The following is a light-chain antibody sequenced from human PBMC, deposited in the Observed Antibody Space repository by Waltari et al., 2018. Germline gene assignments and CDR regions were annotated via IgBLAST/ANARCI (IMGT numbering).Light chain of an antibody. CDR2: KTF. CDR3: QQYSSSSMFS. J-gene: IGKJ2*03. Sequence: DIQMTQSPSTLSASVGDRVPIPCRASQSLSTLLAWFQQKPGNPPKLLIYKTFNLERGVPSRFSGSGSGTEFTLTITSLQPDDFATYYCQQYSSSSMFSFGQGTKLEIK. V-gene: IGKV1-5*03. CDR1: QSLSTL.